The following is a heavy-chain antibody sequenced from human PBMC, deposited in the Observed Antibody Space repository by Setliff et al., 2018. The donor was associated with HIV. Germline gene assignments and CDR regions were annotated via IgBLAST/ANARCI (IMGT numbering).Heavy chain of an antibody. Sequence: PSETLSLTCTVSGGSASNSRYYWAWIRQPPGKGLEYIGSIHYNEKTYYNPSLKSRVTISADMSKNHFSLRLNSATAADTAVYYCARRDLTSVPTWGQGTLVTVSS. V-gene: IGHV4-39*02. J-gene: IGHJ5*02. CDR1: GGSASNSRYY. D-gene: IGHD3-10*01. CDR2: IHYNEKT. CDR3: ARRDLTSVPT.